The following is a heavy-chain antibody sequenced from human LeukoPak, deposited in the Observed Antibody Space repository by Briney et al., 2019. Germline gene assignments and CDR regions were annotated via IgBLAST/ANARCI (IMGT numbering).Heavy chain of an antibody. CDR2: IYPGDSDT. D-gene: IGHD3-22*01. V-gene: IGHV5-51*01. J-gene: IGHJ6*03. CDR1: GYSFTSYW. Sequence: GESLKISCKGSGYSFTSYWIGWVRQMPGKGLEWMGIIYPGDSDTRYSPSFQGQVTISADKSISTAYLQWSSLKASDTAMYYCARFPTYYYDSSGYYYYYYMDVWGKGTTVTVSS. CDR3: ARFPTYYYDSSGYYYYYYMDV.